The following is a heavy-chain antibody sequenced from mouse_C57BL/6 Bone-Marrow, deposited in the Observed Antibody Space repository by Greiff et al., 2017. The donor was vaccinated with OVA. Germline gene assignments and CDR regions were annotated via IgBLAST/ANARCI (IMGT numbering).Heavy chain of an antibody. J-gene: IGHJ1*03. CDR1: GYAFSSSW. CDR2: IYPGDGAT. V-gene: IGHV1-82*01. CDR3: ARWSWYFDV. Sequence: QVQLQQSGPELVKPGASVKISCKASGYAFSSSWMNWVKQRPGKGLEWIGRIYPGDGATNYNGKFKGKATLTADKSSSTAYMQLSSLTSEDAAVYFCARWSWYFDVWGTGTTVTVSS.